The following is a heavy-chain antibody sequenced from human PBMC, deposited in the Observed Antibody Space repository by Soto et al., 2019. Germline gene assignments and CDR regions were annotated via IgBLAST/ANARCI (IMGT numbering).Heavy chain of an antibody. CDR1: GGSFSGYY. Sequence: LFLTCSVYGGSFSGYYWSWIRQPPGKGLEWIGEINHSGSTNYNPSLKSRVTISVDTSKNQFSLKLSSVTAADTAVYYCARGPEGCSSTSCYDLGFDYWGQGTLVTVSS. V-gene: IGHV4-34*01. D-gene: IGHD2-2*01. CDR3: ARGPEGCSSTSCYDLGFDY. CDR2: INHSGST. J-gene: IGHJ4*02.